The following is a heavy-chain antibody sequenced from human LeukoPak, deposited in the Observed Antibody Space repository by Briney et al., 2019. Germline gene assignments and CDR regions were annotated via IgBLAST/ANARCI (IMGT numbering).Heavy chain of an antibody. D-gene: IGHD2-15*01. CDR3: ARDSYCSGGTCYSRVGY. J-gene: IGHJ4*02. V-gene: IGHV7-4-1*02. CDR1: GYIFTSYP. CDR2: INTNTGNP. Sequence: ASVKVSCKASGYIFTSYPMNWVRQAPGQGLEWMGLINTNTGNPTYAQGLTERFVFSWDTSVSTAYLQITSLKAEDTAVYFCARDSYCSGGTCYSRVGYWGQGTEVTVSS.